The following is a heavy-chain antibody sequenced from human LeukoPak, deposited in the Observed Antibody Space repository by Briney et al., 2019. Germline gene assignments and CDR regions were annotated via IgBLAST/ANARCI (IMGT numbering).Heavy chain of an antibody. CDR1: GFTFGKYW. Sequence: GGSLRLSCVASGFTFGKYWMSWVRQAPGKGLEWVANIKLDGSEKNYVDSVRGRFTISRDNTKNSLYLQMNSLRAEDTAVYYCAKDLGIAVAGTGLFDYWGQGTLVTVSS. CDR3: AKDLGIAVAGTGLFDY. CDR2: IKLDGSEK. J-gene: IGHJ4*02. D-gene: IGHD6-19*01. V-gene: IGHV3-7*03.